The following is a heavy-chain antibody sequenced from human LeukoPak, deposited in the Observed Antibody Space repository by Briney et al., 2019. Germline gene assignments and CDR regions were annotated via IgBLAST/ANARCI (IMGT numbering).Heavy chain of an antibody. D-gene: IGHD2-2*01. CDR1: GFTFSSYW. J-gene: IGHJ4*02. CDR2: ISYDGSNK. CDR3: ARGQNPGVHSTSYY. V-gene: IGHV3-30-3*01. Sequence: GGSLRLSCAASGFTFSSYWMTWVRQAPGKGLEWVAVISYDGSNKYYADSVKGRFTISRDNSKNTLYLQMNSLGAEDTAVYYCARGQNPGVHSTSYYWGQGTLVTVSS.